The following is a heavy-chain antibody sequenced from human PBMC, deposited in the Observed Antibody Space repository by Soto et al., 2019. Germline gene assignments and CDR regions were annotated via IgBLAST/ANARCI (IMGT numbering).Heavy chain of an antibody. CDR2: MYPSGSS. CDR1: GGSISSPNW. V-gene: IGHV4-4*02. Sequence: SETLSLTCAVSGGSISSPNWWSWYRQPPGKGLEWIGEMYPSGSSNRNPSLNSRVTISLDTSKNHSPLKLTSLTAADTAMYYCAREGFYHRTDYWGQGIPVTVSS. J-gene: IGHJ4*02. CDR3: AREGFYHRTDY.